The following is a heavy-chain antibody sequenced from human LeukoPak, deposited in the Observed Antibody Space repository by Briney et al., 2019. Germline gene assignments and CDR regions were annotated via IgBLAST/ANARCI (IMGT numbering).Heavy chain of an antibody. D-gene: IGHD3-22*01. Sequence: GGSLRLSCAASGFTFSSYAMSWVRQAPGKGLEWVSSITGSSASTYYADSVKGRFTISRDNSKNTLYLQLNSLRAEDTAVYFCAKLAYYDTHWGQGTLVTVSS. CDR2: ITGSSAST. J-gene: IGHJ4*02. CDR1: GFTFSSYA. V-gene: IGHV3-23*01. CDR3: AKLAYYDTH.